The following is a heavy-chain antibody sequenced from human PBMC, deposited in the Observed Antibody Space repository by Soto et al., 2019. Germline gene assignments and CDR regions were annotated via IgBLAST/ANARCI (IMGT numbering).Heavy chain of an antibody. CDR3: ARHLSYSTSGYLGGRDV. Sequence: PSETLSLTCTVSGGSMSSYYWSWIRQPPGKGLEWIGYIYYSGSTNYNPSLKSRVTISEDTSKNQVALKLSSVTAADTAVYYCARHLSYSTSGYLGGRDVLGQGTTVTVSS. V-gene: IGHV4-59*08. CDR2: IYYSGST. CDR1: GGSMSSYY. D-gene: IGHD6-13*01. J-gene: IGHJ6*02.